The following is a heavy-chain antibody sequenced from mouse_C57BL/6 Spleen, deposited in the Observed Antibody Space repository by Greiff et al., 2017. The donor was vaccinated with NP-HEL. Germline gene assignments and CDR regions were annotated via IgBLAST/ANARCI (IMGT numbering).Heavy chain of an antibody. V-gene: IGHV1-82*01. CDR3: ERWSQAY. J-gene: IGHJ3*01. CDR1: GYAFSSSW. D-gene: IGHD3-1*01. CDR2: IYPGDGDT. Sequence: QVQLQQSGPELVKPGASVKISCKASGYAFSSSWMHWVKQRPGKGLEWIGRIYPGDGDTNYNGKFKGKATLTADKSSSTAYMQLSSLTSEDSAVYFCERWSQAYWGQGTLVTVSA.